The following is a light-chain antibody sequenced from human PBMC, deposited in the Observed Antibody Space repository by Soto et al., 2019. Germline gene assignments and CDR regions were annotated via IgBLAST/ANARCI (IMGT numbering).Light chain of an antibody. CDR2: GAS. CDR1: QSVSSN. Sequence: DIVMTQSPATLSVSPGERATLSCRASQSVSSNLAWYQQKPGQAPRLLIYGASTRATGIPARFSGSGSGTEFTLTISSLQSEDFAVYSCQQYNNWPPWTFGQGT. CDR3: QQYNNWPPWT. V-gene: IGKV3-15*01. J-gene: IGKJ1*01.